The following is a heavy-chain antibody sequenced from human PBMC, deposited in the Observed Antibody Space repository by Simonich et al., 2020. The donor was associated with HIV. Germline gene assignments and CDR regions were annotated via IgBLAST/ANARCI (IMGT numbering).Heavy chain of an antibody. D-gene: IGHD3-3*01. V-gene: IGHV3-23*01. J-gene: IGHJ4*02. CDR1: GFTFSSYG. Sequence: EVQLLESGGGLVQPGGSLRLSCAASGFTFSSYGMSWVRHAPGKGPEWVSAMSGSGSSKYYADSVKGRFTISRDNSKNTLYLQMNSLRAEDTAVYYCAKDRYYNFWSGYYDYWGQGTLVTVSS. CDR2: MSGSGSSK. CDR3: AKDRYYNFWSGYYDY.